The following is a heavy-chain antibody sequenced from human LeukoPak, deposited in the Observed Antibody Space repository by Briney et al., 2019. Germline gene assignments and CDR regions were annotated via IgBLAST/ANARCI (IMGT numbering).Heavy chain of an antibody. Sequence: QPGGSLRLSCAASGFTFSSYSMNWVRQAPGKGLEWVSYISSSSSTIYYADSVKGRFTISRDDAKNSLYLQMNSLRAEDTAVYYCARAISGKGAFDIWGQGTMVTVSS. V-gene: IGHV3-48*01. CDR2: ISSSSSTI. CDR1: GFTFSSYS. J-gene: IGHJ3*02. CDR3: ARAISGKGAFDI.